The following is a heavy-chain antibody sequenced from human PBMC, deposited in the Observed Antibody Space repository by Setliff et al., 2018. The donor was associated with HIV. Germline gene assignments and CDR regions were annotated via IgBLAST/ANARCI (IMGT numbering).Heavy chain of an antibody. CDR3: AREDHYDRFLDH. V-gene: IGHV1-2*06. CDR1: GYTFTGYF. CDR2: INPNSGDT. Sequence: EASVKVSCKASGYTFTGYFIHLLRQAPGQGLEWMGRINPNSGDTNYAQKFQGRVTMTRDTSITTAYMDLSRLTSDDTAVYYCAREDHYDRFLDHWGQGTLVTV. D-gene: IGHD3-22*01. J-gene: IGHJ5*02.